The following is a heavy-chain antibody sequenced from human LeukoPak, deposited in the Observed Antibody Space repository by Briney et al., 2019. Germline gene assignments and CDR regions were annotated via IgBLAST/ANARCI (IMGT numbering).Heavy chain of an antibody. V-gene: IGHV1-18*04. CDR3: ARGSSGDC. CDR1: GYTFTSYY. CDR2: ISANNIKT. D-gene: IGHD6-25*01. Sequence: ASVKVSCKASGYTFTSYYMHWVRQAPGQGLEWMGWISANNIKTDYAQKFQGRLTMTRDTSTSTAYLELRSLRSDDTAMYYCARGSSGDCWGQGTLVTVSS. J-gene: IGHJ1*01.